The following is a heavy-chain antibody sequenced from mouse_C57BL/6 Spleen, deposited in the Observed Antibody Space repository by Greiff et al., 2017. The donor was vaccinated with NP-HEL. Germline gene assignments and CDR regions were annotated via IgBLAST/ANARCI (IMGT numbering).Heavy chain of an antibody. J-gene: IGHJ2*01. CDR1: GYTFTDYY. D-gene: IGHD4-1*01. Sequence: EVQLQQSGPELVKPGASVKISCKASGYTFTDYYMNWVKQSHGKSLEWIGDINPNNGGTSYNQKFKGKATLTVDKSSSTAYMELRSLTSEDSAVYYCARIWEGYWGQGTTRTVSS. V-gene: IGHV1-26*01. CDR2: INPNNGGT. CDR3: ARIWEGY.